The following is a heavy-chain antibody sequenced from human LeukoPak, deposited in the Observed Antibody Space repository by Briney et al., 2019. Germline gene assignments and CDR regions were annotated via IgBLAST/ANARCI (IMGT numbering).Heavy chain of an antibody. D-gene: IGHD6-19*01. V-gene: IGHV3-23*01. CDR1: GFTFSSYA. CDR2: ISGSGGST. J-gene: IGHJ4*02. Sequence: PGGSLRLSCAASGFTFSSYAMSWVRQAPGKGLEWVSAISGSGGSTYYADSVKGRFTISRDNSKNTLYLQMNSLRAEDTAVYYCAKVTPDSSGWYGGFDYWGQGTLVTVSS. CDR3: AKVTPDSSGWYGGFDY.